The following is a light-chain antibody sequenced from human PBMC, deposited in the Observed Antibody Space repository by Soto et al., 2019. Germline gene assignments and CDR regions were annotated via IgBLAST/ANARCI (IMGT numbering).Light chain of an antibody. CDR2: AAS. V-gene: IGKV1-39*01. CDR3: QQSSSSPPIT. J-gene: IGKJ5*01. CDR1: QNIDNH. Sequence: DIQLTQSPSSLSASLGDSVSISCRASQNIDNHLHWYRQKSGKAPEVLIYAASTLRDGVSSRFSGSGYGTEFTLTINNLQPEDFATYYCQQSSSSPPITFGQGTRLVI.